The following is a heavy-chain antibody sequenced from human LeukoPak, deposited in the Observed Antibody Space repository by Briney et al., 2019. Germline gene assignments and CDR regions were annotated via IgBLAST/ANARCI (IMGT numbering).Heavy chain of an antibody. CDR2: ISYDGSNK. CDR1: GFTFSSYG. V-gene: IGHV3-30*18. J-gene: IGHJ6*04. CDR3: AKAGYSSSWYYYYYGMDV. Sequence: GGSLRLSCAASGFTFSSYGMHWVRQAPGKGLEWVAVISYDGSNKYYADSVKGRFTISRDNSKNTLYLQMNSLRAEDTAVYYCAKAGYSSSWYYYYYGMDVWGKGTMVTVSS. D-gene: IGHD6-13*01.